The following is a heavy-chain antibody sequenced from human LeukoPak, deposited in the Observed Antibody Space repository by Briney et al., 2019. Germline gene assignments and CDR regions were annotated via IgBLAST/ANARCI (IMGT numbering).Heavy chain of an antibody. Sequence: SVKVSCKASGGTFSSYALSWVRQAPGQGLEWMGRIIPILGIANYAQKFQGRVTITADKSTSTAYMELSSLRSEDTAVYYCARGTESGYWGQGTLVTVSS. J-gene: IGHJ4*02. D-gene: IGHD3/OR15-3a*01. V-gene: IGHV1-69*04. CDR3: ARGTESGY. CDR2: IIPILGIA. CDR1: GGTFSSYA.